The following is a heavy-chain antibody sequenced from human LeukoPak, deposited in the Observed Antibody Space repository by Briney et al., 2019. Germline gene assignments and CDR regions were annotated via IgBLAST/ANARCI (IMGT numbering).Heavy chain of an antibody. V-gene: IGHV3-21*01. CDR3: TRWDSAMAMIDY. Sequence: KAGGSLRLSCVASGFAFRSYNMNWVRQAPGKGLEWVSSISSSAIHIYYADSVKGRFTIARDNAKSSLSLQMNSLRDEDTALYYCTRWDSAMAMIDYWGQGTLVTVSS. D-gene: IGHD6-19*01. CDR2: ISSSAIHI. J-gene: IGHJ4*02. CDR1: GFAFRSYN.